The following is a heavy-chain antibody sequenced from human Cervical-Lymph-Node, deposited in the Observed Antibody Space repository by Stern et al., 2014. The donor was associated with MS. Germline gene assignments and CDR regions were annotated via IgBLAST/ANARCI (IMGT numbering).Heavy chain of an antibody. Sequence: QDQLVQSGAEVKKPGASVTVSCEASGYTFTTYAIHWVRQAPGQRLEWMGWIKAANGNTKYSQKFQGRVTITRDTSASTAYMELSSLKSEDTAVYYCARDKPVAVIYYYGMDVWGQGTTVTVSS. D-gene: IGHD2-15*01. CDR1: GYTFTTYA. V-gene: IGHV1-3*01. J-gene: IGHJ6*02. CDR2: IKAANGNT. CDR3: ARDKPVAVIYYYGMDV.